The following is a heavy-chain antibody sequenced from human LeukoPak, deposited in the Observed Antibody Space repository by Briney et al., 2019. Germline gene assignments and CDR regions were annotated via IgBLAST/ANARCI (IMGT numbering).Heavy chain of an antibody. J-gene: IGHJ6*02. CDR1: GFTFRDYY. CDR2: ISRSGDSL. D-gene: IGHD3-9*01. Sequence: GGSLRLSCAASGFTFRDYYMTWIRQAPGKGLEWISYISRSGDSLYYAASVEGRFTISRDNAKNSLYLQMNSLRAEDTAVYYCAREVVIFPDYYYYGMDVWGQGTTVTVSS. V-gene: IGHV3-11*01. CDR3: AREVVIFPDYYYYGMDV.